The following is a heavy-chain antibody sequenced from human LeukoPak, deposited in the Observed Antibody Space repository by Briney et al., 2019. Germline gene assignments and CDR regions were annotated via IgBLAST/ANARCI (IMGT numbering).Heavy chain of an antibody. V-gene: IGHV1-2*04. J-gene: IGHJ5*02. CDR1: GYTFTGYY. CDR3: ARDPRSYDSSGYYGGWFDP. CDR2: INPNSGGT. Sequence: ASVKVSCKASGYTFTGYYMHWVRQAPGQGLEWMGWINPNSGGTNYAQKFQGWVTMTRDTSISTAYMELSRLRSDDTAVYYCARDPRSYDSSGYYGGWFDPWGQGTLVTVSS. D-gene: IGHD3-22*01.